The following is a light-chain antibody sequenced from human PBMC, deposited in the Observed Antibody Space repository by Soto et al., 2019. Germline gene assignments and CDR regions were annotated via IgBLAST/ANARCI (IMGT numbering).Light chain of an antibody. J-gene: IGKJ5*01. CDR1: QSISSW. Sequence: DIQMTQSPSTLSASVGDRVTITCRASQSISSWLAWYQEKPGKAPNLLIYDASNVESGVPSRFSGSGSGTEFTLTISSLQPEDFAVYYCQQLFDSPITFGKGTRLEI. CDR3: QQLFDSPIT. CDR2: DAS. V-gene: IGKV1-5*01.